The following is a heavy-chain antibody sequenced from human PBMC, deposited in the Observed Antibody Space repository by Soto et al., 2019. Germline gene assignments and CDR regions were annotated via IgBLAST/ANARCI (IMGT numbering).Heavy chain of an antibody. V-gene: IGHV4-30-4*01. Sequence: SETLSLTCTVSGGSVTSDEDYWTWIRQSPGKGLEWIGYISNSGSAGYNPSLKTRLSMSVDGSKNQFTLRLTSVTAADTAVYFCATESGSTYGYFDHWGQGTQVTVSS. CDR3: ATESGSTYGYFDH. D-gene: IGHD5-18*01. J-gene: IGHJ4*02. CDR2: ISNSGSA. CDR1: GGSVTSDEDY.